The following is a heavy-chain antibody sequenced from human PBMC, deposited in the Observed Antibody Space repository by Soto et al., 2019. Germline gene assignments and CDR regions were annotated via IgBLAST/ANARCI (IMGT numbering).Heavy chain of an antibody. CDR3: ARGHAYSYGYSYYFDY. CDR1: GFIVSSTF. CDR2: LYSAGNT. D-gene: IGHD5-18*01. V-gene: IGHV3-53*01. J-gene: IGHJ4*02. Sequence: GGSLRLSCAASGFIVSSTFMSWVRQAPGKGLEWVSSLYSAGNTFYGDSVKGRFTVSRDDSKNTVYLQMDSLGAEDTAMYFCARGHAYSYGYSYYFDYWGQGTLVTVSS.